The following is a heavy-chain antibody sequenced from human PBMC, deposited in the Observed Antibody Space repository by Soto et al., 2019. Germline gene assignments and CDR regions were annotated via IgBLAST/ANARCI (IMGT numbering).Heavy chain of an antibody. V-gene: IGHV4-39*01. Sequence: SETLSLTCTVSGGSISSSSYYWGWIRQPPGKGLEWIGSIYYSGSTYYNPSLKSRVTISVDTSKNQFSLKLSSVTAADTAVYYCARLPGQSAAGSSNWFDPWGQGTLVTVSS. CDR2: IYYSGST. CDR3: ARLPGQSAAGSSNWFDP. J-gene: IGHJ5*02. D-gene: IGHD6-13*01. CDR1: GGSISSSSYY.